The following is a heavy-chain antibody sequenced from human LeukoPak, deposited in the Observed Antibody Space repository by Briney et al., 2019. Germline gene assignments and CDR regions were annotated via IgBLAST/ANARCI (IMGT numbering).Heavy chain of an antibody. D-gene: IGHD1-26*01. CDR1: GGAISSYY. V-gene: IGHV4-59*08. J-gene: IGHJ5*02. CDR2: IYYSGST. Sequence: SETLSLTCTVSGGAISSYYWSWIRQPPGKGLEWIGYIYYSGSTNYNPSLKSRVTISVDTSKNQFSLKLSSVTAADTAVYYRARHEGGSYWNWFDPWGQGTLVTVSS. CDR3: ARHEGGSYWNWFDP.